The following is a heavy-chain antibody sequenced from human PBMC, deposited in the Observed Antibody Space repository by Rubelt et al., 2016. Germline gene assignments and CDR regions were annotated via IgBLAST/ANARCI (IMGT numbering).Heavy chain of an antibody. CDR2: LNSDGSST. CDR1: GFTFSSYS. J-gene: IGHJ6*02. D-gene: IGHD3-3*01. Sequence: GGGLVKPGGSLRLSCAASGFTFSSYSMNWVRQAPGKGLVWVSRLNSDGSSTSYADSVKGRFTISRDNSKNTLYLQMNSLRAEDTAVYYCARGQTIFGVADYYYYGMDVWGQGTTVTVSS. V-gene: IGHV3-74*01. CDR3: ARGQTIFGVADYYYYGMDV.